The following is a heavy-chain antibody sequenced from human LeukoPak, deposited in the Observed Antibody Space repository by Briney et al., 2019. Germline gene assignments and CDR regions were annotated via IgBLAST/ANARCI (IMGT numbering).Heavy chain of an antibody. V-gene: IGHV1-2*02. CDR3: VRDFSSWYYFDY. D-gene: IGHD6-13*01. CDR2: INPNSGGT. CDR1: GYTFTGYY. J-gene: IGHJ4*02. Sequence: ASVKVSCKASGYTFTGYYMHWVRQAPGQGLEWMGWINPNSGGTNYAQKFQGRVTMTRDTSISTAYMELSRLRSDDTAVYYCVRDFSSWYYFDYWGQGTLVTVSS.